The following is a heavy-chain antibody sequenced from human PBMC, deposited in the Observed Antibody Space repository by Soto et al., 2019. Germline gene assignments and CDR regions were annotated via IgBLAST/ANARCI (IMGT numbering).Heavy chain of an antibody. CDR1: GFTFSSYA. CDR2: ISYDGSDK. J-gene: IGHJ4*02. CDR3: TSGFGDSSGLYFDY. D-gene: IGHD3-22*01. V-gene: IGHV3-30-3*01. Sequence: QVQLVESGGGVVQPGRSLRLSCAASGFTFSSYAIHWVRQAPGKGLEWVALISYDGSDKYYADSVKGRFTISRDNSKNTLYLQMNSLRAEDTAMYHCTSGFGDSSGLYFDYWGQGTLVTVSS.